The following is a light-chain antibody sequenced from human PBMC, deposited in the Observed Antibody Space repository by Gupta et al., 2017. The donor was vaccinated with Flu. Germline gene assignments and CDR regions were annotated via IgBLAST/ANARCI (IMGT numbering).Light chain of an antibody. J-gene: IGKJ2*02. CDR2: AAS. CDR1: QSIRNY. Sequence: DIQMTQSPSSLSASVGDRVSIACRASQSIRNYLNWYQKKAGKAPKLLLYAASRLQSTVPSRFSSSRSSAAFSLTIIRRLPPDFVTIYCRQRDNYPCTFGPGTKLEIK. CDR3: RQRDNYPCT. V-gene: IGKV1-39*01.